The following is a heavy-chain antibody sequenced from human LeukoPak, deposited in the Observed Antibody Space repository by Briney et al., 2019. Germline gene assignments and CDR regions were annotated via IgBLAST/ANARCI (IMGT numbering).Heavy chain of an antibody. D-gene: IGHD3-10*01. CDR3: ARDQDMVRGVRLFTEYFQH. Sequence: GASVKVSCKASGGTFSSYAISWVRQAPGQGLEWMGRIIPILGIANYAQKFQGRVTITADKSTSTAYMELSSLRSEDTAVYYCARDQDMVRGVRLFTEYFQHWGRGTLVTVSS. CDR1: GGTFSSYA. V-gene: IGHV1-69*04. J-gene: IGHJ1*01. CDR2: IIPILGIA.